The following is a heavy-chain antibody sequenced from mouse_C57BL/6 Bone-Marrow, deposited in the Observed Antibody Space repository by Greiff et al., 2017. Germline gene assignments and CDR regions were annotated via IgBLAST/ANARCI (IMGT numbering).Heavy chain of an antibody. Sequence: VQLQQPGAELVKPGASVTLSCKASGYTFTSYWMHWVKQRPGRGLEWIGRIDPNSGGTKYNEKFKSTATLTVDKPSSTAYMQLSSLTAEDSAVYYCARGSPWYFDVWGTGTTVTVSS. D-gene: IGHD1-1*02. CDR1: GYTFTSYW. J-gene: IGHJ1*03. V-gene: IGHV1-72*01. CDR2: IDPNSGGT. CDR3: ARGSPWYFDV.